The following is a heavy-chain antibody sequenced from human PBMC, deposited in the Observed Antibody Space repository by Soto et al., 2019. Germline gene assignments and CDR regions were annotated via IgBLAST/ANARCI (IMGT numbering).Heavy chain of an antibody. V-gene: IGHV1-8*01. CDR1: GYTFTNYD. CDR3: ARRIVVVVAAHDAFDI. D-gene: IGHD2-15*01. CDR2: MNPNSGNT. J-gene: IGHJ3*02. Sequence: ASVKVSCKASGYTFTNYDINWVRQATGQGLEWMGWMNPNSGNTGYAQKFQGRVTMTRNTSISTAYMELSSLRSEDTAVYYCARRIVVVVAAHDAFDIWGQGTMVTVSS.